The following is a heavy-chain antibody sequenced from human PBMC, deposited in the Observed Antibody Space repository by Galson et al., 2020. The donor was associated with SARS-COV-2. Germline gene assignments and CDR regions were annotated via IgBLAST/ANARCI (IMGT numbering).Heavy chain of an antibody. J-gene: IGHJ4*02. CDR1: GYSISSDYF. Sequence: SETLSLTCSVSGYSISSDYFWGWIRQSPGKGLEWLASISHSGSTHYNPSLKSRVTISADTSKNQFSLELRSVTAADTAMYYCAREDFWGQGILVTVSS. CDR2: ISHSGST. V-gene: IGHV4-38-2*02. CDR3: AREDF.